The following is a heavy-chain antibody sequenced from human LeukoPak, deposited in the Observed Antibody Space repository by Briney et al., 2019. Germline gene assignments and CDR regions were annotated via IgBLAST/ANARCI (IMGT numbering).Heavy chain of an antibody. CDR2: ISWNSGSI. Sequence: GGSLRLSCAASGFTFDDYAMHWVRQAPGKGLEWVSGISWNSGSIGYADSVKGRFTISRDNAKSSLYLQMNSLRAEDTAVYYCARGPSGCHNTGGQGTLVTVSS. J-gene: IGHJ4*02. CDR3: ARGPSGCHNT. D-gene: IGHD5-12*01. CDR1: GFTFDDYA. V-gene: IGHV3-9*01.